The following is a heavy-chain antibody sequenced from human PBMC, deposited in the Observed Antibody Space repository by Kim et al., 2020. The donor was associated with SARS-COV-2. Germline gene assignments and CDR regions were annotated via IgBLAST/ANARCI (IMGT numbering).Heavy chain of an antibody. CDR3: TTEGPLAYYYDSSGPDY. D-gene: IGHD3-22*01. Sequence: VKGRFTISRDDSKTTLYLQMNSLKTEDTAVYYCTTEGPLAYYYDSSGPDYWGQGTLVTVSS. V-gene: IGHV3-15*01. J-gene: IGHJ4*02.